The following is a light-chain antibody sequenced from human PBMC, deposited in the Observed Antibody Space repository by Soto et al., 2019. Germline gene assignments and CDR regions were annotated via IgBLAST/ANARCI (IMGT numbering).Light chain of an antibody. V-gene: IGKV1-5*03. CDR3: QQYNTYSPYT. Sequence: DIQMTQSPSTLSASVGDRVTITCRASQSVTTWLAWYQQKPGKAPKVLIYQASSLQSGVPSRFRGSRSGTEFTLTINSLQPDDFATYYCQQYNTYSPYTFGQGTRLEIK. J-gene: IGKJ2*01. CDR2: QAS. CDR1: QSVTTW.